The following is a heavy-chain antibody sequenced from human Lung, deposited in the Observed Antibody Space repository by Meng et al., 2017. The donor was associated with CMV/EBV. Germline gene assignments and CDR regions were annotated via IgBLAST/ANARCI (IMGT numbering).Heavy chain of an antibody. CDR1: GDSVASNSAA. Sequence: QVQLQQSGPVLGKPSHALSLTCAIAGDSVASNSAALNWIRQSPSRGREWLGRTYYRSKWYNDYAVSVKSRITINPDTSKNQFSMQLNSVTPEDTAVYYCARGGMGLDYWGQGTLVTVSS. J-gene: IGHJ4*02. CDR2: TYYRSKWYN. CDR3: ARGGMGLDY. D-gene: IGHD3-16*01. V-gene: IGHV6-1*01.